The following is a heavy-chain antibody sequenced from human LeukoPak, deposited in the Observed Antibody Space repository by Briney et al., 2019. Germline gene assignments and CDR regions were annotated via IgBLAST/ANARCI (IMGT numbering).Heavy chain of an antibody. CDR2: ISAYNGNT. Sequence: ASVKVSCKASGYTFTSYGISWVRQAPGQGLEWMGWISAYNGNTNYAQKLQGRVTMTTDTSTSTAYMELRSLRSDDTAVYYCARDNYDILTGYLYYFDYWGQGTLVTVSP. CDR1: GYTFTSYG. V-gene: IGHV1-18*04. CDR3: ARDNYDILTGYLYYFDY. J-gene: IGHJ4*02. D-gene: IGHD3-9*01.